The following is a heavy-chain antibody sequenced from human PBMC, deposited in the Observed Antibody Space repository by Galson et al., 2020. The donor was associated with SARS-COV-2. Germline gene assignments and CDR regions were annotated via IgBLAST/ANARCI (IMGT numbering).Heavy chain of an antibody. CDR3: ARVAPSILYSYGWYYFDY. CDR1: GFTFSDYY. D-gene: IGHD5-18*01. J-gene: IGHJ4*02. V-gene: IGHV3-11*04. CDR2: ISSSGSTI. Sequence: GESLKIYCAASGFTFSDYYMSWIRQAPGKGLEWVSYISSSGSTIYYADSVKGRFTIPRDNAKNSLYLQMNSLRAEDTAVYYCARVAPSILYSYGWYYFDYWGQGTLVTVSS.